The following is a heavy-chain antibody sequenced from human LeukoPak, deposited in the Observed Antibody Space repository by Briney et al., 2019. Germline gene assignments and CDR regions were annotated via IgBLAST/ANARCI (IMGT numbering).Heavy chain of an antibody. CDR1: GYTFTGYY. Sequence: ASVEVSCKTSGYTFTGYYMHWVRQAPGQGLEWMGWINPNSGGTNYAQNFQGWVTMTRDTSISTVYMELSRLRSDDMAVYYCARGCSSTNCPGAFDIWGQGTLVTVSS. CDR2: INPNSGGT. CDR3: ARGCSSTNCPGAFDI. D-gene: IGHD2-2*01. J-gene: IGHJ3*02. V-gene: IGHV1-2*04.